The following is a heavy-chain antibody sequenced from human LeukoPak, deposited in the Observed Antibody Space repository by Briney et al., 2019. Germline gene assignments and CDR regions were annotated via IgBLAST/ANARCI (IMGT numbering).Heavy chain of an antibody. V-gene: IGHV3-15*01. D-gene: IGHD6-19*01. J-gene: IGHJ4*02. Sequence: GRSLRLSCAASGFTFSNAWMSWVRQAPGKGLEWVGRIKSKTDGGTTDYAAPVKGRFTISRDDSKNTLYLQMNSLKTEDTAVYYCTLPALDSRGWQDFDYWGQGTLVTVSS. CDR1: GFTFSNAW. CDR2: IKSKTDGGTT. CDR3: TLPALDSRGWQDFDY.